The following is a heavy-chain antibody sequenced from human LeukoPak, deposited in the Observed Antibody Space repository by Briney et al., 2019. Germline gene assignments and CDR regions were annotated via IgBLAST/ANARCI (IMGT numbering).Heavy chain of an antibody. J-gene: IGHJ4*02. CDR2: FYFSGST. D-gene: IGHD4-23*01. CDR1: NGSITSTSYH. V-gene: IGHV4-39*07. Sequence: SETLSLTCTVSNGSITSTSYHWGWIRQPPGKGLEWIGSFYFSGSTYYNPSLKSRVTISVDASKNQFSLKLSSVTAADTAVYYCARVGYGGDFFDYWGQGTLVTVSS. CDR3: ARVGYGGDFFDY.